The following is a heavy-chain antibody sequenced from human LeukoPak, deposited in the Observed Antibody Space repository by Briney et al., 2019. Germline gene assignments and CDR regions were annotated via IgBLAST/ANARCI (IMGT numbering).Heavy chain of an antibody. CDR2: MTGSGGST. J-gene: IGHJ4*02. CDR3: AKGGRIGITGSYLDY. V-gene: IGHV3-23*01. CDR1: GFTFDDYA. D-gene: IGHD1-20*01. Sequence: GSLRLSCAASGFTFDDYAMHWVRQAPGKGLEWVSCMTGSGGSTYHADSVKGRFTVSRDTSKNTLYLQMNNLRAEDTALYYCAKGGRIGITGSYLDYWGQGTLVTVSS.